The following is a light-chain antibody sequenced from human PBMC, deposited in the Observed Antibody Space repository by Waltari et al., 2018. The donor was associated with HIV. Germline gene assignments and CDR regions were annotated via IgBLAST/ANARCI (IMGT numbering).Light chain of an antibody. CDR3: QQSYSKPLT. CDR2: AAS. J-gene: IGKJ1*01. V-gene: IGKV1-39*01. Sequence: DIQMTQSPSSLSASVGDRITITCRASQSISNYLNWYQQKPGKVPKLLIYAASSLKSGVPSRFSGSGSGTDFTLTISSLQPEDFATYYCQQSYSKPLTFGQGTMVEIK. CDR1: QSISNY.